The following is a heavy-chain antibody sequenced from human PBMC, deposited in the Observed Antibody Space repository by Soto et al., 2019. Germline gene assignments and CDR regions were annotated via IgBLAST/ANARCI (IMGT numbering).Heavy chain of an antibody. CDR1: GGSISSSGYY. CDR3: ARVGGDDFGDSGGFDY. J-gene: IGHJ4*02. D-gene: IGHD4-17*01. CDR2: VYYSGST. V-gene: IGHV4-31*03. Sequence: PSETLSLTCSVSGGSISSSGYYCTWIRQHPGKGLEWIGYVYYSGSTYYNPSLKSRVTISVDTSRNHFSLQLRSVTAADTAVYYCARVGGDDFGDSGGFDYWGQGTLVTVSS.